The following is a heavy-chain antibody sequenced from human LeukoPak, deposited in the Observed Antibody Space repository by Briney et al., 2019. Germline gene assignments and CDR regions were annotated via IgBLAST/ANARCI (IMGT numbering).Heavy chain of an antibody. V-gene: IGHV4-30-2*01. CDR3: ARGSDGDYKLNDAFDI. J-gene: IGHJ3*02. CDR2: IYHSGST. Sequence: SETLSLTCAVSGGSISSGGYSWSWLRQPPGKGLEWIGYIYHSGSTYYNPFLKSRVTISVDRSKNQFSLKLSSVTAADTAVYYCARGSDGDYKLNDAFDIWGQGTMVTVSS. CDR1: GGSISSGGYS. D-gene: IGHD4-17*01.